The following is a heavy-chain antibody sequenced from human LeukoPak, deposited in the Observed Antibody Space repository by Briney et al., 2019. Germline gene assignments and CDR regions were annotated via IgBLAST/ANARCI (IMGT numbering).Heavy chain of an antibody. CDR3: VRLGDHSSSWYISDY. CDR1: GGSISSGGYS. Sequence: SETLSLTCAVSGGSISSGGYSWSWIRQPPGKGLEWIGYISHSGSPYYSPSLKSRVTISVDTSKNQFSLKLSSVTAADTAVYYCVRLGDHSSSWYISDYWGQGTLVTVSS. D-gene: IGHD6-13*01. V-gene: IGHV4-30-2*01. J-gene: IGHJ4*02. CDR2: ISHSGSP.